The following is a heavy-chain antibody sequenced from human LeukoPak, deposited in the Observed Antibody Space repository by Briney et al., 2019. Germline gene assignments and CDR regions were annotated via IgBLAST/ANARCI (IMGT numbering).Heavy chain of an antibody. CDR3: AKYDMVRGVNVDY. V-gene: IGHV3-30*04. Sequence: GGSLRLSCAASGFTFNSYSMHWVRQAPGKGLEWVAVISSDASITYYADSVKGRFTVSRDNSKDTLYLQMNSLRAEDTAVYYCAKYDMVRGVNVDYWGQGTLVTVSP. D-gene: IGHD3-10*01. CDR2: ISSDASIT. J-gene: IGHJ4*02. CDR1: GFTFNSYS.